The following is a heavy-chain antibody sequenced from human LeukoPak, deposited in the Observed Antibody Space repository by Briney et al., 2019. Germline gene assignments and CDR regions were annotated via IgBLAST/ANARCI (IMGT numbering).Heavy chain of an antibody. D-gene: IGHD5-12*01. CDR2: IYHSGST. J-gene: IGHJ6*03. V-gene: IGHV4-4*02. Sequence: SETLSLTCAVSGDSISSSNWWSWVRQPPGKGLEWIGEIYHSGSTNYNPSLKSRVTISVDTSKNQFSLKLSSVTAADTAVYYCQATTFNYYYYYMDVWGKGTTVTISS. CDR3: QATTFNYYYYYMDV. CDR1: GDSISSSNW.